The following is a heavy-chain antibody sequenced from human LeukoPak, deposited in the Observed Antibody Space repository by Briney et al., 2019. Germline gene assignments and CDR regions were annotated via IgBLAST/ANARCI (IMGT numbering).Heavy chain of an antibody. CDR1: GGSISSTNW. J-gene: IGHJ6*03. V-gene: IGHV4-4*02. CDR2: IYHVGST. D-gene: IGHD6-13*01. Sequence: SETLSLTCAVSGGSISSTNWWSWVRQAPGKGLEWIGEIYHVGSTNYNPSLKSRVTMSVDTSKNQFSLKLSSVTAADTAVYYCARDGVGIAAAGTDYYYYMDVWGKGTTVTVSS. CDR3: ARDGVGIAAAGTDYYYYMDV.